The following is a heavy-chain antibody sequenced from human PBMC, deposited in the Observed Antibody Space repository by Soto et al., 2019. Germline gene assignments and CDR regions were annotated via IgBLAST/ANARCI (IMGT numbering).Heavy chain of an antibody. D-gene: IGHD6-19*01. CDR1: GYTFTSYD. J-gene: IGHJ5*02. CDR2: XNPXXXXX. Sequence: ASVKVSCKASGYTFTSYDINWVRQATGQGLEWXGWXNPXXXXXGXXXKFQGRVTMTRNTSISTAYMELSSLRSEDTAVYYCARVPWLEMFDPWGQGTLVTVSS. V-gene: IGHV1-8*01. CDR3: ARVPWLEMFDP.